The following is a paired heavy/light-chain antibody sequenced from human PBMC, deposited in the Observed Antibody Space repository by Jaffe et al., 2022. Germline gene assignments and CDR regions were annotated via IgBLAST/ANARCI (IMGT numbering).Heavy chain of an antibody. J-gene: IGHJ4*02. Sequence: EVQLLESGGGLVQPGGSLRLSCAASGFTFSLYAMSWVRRAPGKGLEWVSSIGGGGSSTYYVDSVKGRFTISRDNSKSTLYLQMNSLRAEDTAVYYCVKDHHGGIKNFDYWGQGTLVTVSS. D-gene: IGHD3-16*01. CDR1: GFTFSLYA. V-gene: IGHV3-23*01. CDR3: VKDHHGGIKNFDY. CDR2: IGGGGSST.
Light chain of an antibody. CDR3: QSYDNSLSGVV. Sequence: QSVLTQPPSVSGAPGQRATISCTGSSSNIGAGYDVHWYQQLPGTAPKLLIYDNNNRPSGVPDRFSGSKSGTSASLAITGLQAEDEADYYCQSYDNSLSGVVFGGGTKLTVL. CDR2: DNN. CDR1: SSNIGAGYD. V-gene: IGLV1-40*01. J-gene: IGLJ2*01.